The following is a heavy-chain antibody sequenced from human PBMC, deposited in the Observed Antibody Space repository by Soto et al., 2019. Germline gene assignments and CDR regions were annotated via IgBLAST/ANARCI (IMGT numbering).Heavy chain of an antibody. CDR2: ISSSSSTI. CDR1: GFTFSSYS. V-gene: IGHV3-48*02. D-gene: IGHD4-17*01. J-gene: IGHJ6*02. Sequence: GGSLRLSCAASGFTFSSYSMNWVRQAPGKGLEWVSYISSSSSTIYYADSVKGRFTISRDNAKNSLYLQMNSLRDEDTAVYYCAREVYGDYLPYYYYGMDVWGQGTTVTAP. CDR3: AREVYGDYLPYYYYGMDV.